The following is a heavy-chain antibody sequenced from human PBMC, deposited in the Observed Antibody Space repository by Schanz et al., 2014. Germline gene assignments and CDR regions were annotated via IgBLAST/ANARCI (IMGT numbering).Heavy chain of an antibody. CDR2: IYYSGAT. V-gene: IGHV4-59*01. CDR3: ARDQSPYTNSSDVRYVDY. J-gene: IGHJ4*02. D-gene: IGHD6-6*01. CDR1: GDSIRSYY. Sequence: QVQLQESGPGLVKPSETLSLTCNVSGDSIRSYYWSWIRQPPGKGLEWIGYIYYSGATNYNPSLKSRVTLSVDTSKNQLSLKLTSVTAADTAVYYCARDQSPYTNSSDVRYVDYWGQGTLVTVSS.